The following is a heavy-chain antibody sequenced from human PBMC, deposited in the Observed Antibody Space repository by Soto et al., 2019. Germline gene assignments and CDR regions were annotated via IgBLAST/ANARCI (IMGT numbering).Heavy chain of an antibody. CDR2: ISGSGIST. CDR1: GFTFGDYA. CDR3: AKEPVGPDWYFDL. Sequence: GGSLRLSCTASGFTFGDYAMSWFRQAPGKGLEWASGISGSGISTHYADSVKGRFTVSRDNSKNTLYLQMNSLRAEDTAVYNCAKEPVGPDWYFDLWGRGTLVTVSS. V-gene: IGHV3-23*01. J-gene: IGHJ2*01.